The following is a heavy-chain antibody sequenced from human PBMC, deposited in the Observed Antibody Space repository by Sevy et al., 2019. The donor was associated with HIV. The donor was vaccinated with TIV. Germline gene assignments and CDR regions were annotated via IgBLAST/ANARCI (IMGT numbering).Heavy chain of an antibody. V-gene: IGHV1-8*01. CDR1: GYTFTSYD. CDR3: ARWWGTSYYYYYAMDV. D-gene: IGHD2-8*02. J-gene: IGHJ6*02. Sequence: ASVKVSCKTSGYTFTSYDIHWVRQATGQGLEWMGWMSAKSGNTGYAQKFQGRVSMTRDTSISTAYMELSSLRSEDMAVYYCARWWGTSYYYYYAMDVWGQRTRVTVSS. CDR2: MSAKSGNT.